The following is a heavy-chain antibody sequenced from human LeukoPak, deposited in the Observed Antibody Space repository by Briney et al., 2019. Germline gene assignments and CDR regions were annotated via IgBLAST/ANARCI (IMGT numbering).Heavy chain of an antibody. CDR2: ISYDGSYK. CDR3: ARGPAANSGNYYVGDY. J-gene: IGHJ4*02. CDR1: GFTFSSYA. V-gene: IGHV3-30*04. Sequence: GGSLRLSCAASGFTFSSYAMYWVRQAPGKGLEWVALISYDGSYKYYGDSVKGRFTISRDNSKNTLYLQMNSLRAEDTAVYYCARGPAANSGNYYVGDYWGQGTLVTVSS. D-gene: IGHD1-26*01.